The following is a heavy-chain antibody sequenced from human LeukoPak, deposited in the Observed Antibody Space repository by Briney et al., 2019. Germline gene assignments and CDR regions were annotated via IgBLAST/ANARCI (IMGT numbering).Heavy chain of an antibody. Sequence: GGSLRLSCAASGFIFTDYWMNWVRQAPGKGLEWVSSISSSSSYIYYADSVKGRFTISRDNAKNSLYLQMNSLRAEDTAVYYCARLARPATLDYWGQGTLVTVSS. CDR2: ISSSSSYI. D-gene: IGHD6-6*01. V-gene: IGHV3-21*01. CDR3: ARLARPATLDY. CDR1: GFIFTDYW. J-gene: IGHJ4*02.